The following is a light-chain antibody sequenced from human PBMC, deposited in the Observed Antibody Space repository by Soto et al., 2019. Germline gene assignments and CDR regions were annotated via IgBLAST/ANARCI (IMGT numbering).Light chain of an antibody. CDR1: SGSVSTNHY. CDR3: VLYLGSGQEV. J-gene: IGLJ3*02. CDR2: KTN. V-gene: IGLV8-61*01. Sequence: QAVVTQEPSFSVSPGGTVTLTCGLSSGSVSTNHYPSWYQQTPGQAPRTLIYKTNTRSSGVPDRFSGSILENKAALTITGDQADDESDYYCVLYLGSGQEVFGGGTKLTVL.